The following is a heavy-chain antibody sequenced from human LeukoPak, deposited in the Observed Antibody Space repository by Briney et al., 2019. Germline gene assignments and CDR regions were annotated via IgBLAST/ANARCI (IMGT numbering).Heavy chain of an antibody. J-gene: IGHJ3*02. D-gene: IGHD3-10*01. CDR3: ARGRITMVRGVNVYDAFDI. CDR1: AGSISSYY. Sequence: SETLSLTCTVSAGSISSYYWSWIRQPQGKGLEWIGYIYYSGSTNYNPSLKSRVTISVDTSKNQFSLKLSSVTDADTAVYYCARGRITMVRGVNVYDAFDIWGQGTMVTVSS. CDR2: IYYSGST. V-gene: IGHV4-59*01.